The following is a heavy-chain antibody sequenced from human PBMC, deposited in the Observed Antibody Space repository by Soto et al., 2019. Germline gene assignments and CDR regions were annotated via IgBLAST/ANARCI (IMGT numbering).Heavy chain of an antibody. D-gene: IGHD3-16*01. CDR3: ARRADVITIGPRSHWFDP. V-gene: IGHV4-39*01. J-gene: IGHJ5*02. CDR2: IFYSGNT. Sequence: SETLSLTXTVSGGSISSNNYYWGWIRQPPGKGLEWIGSIFYSGNTYYNPSFKSRVTISVDTSKNQFSLKLNSVTAADTAVYYCARRADVITIGPRSHWFDPWGQGTLVTVSS. CDR1: GGSISSNNYY.